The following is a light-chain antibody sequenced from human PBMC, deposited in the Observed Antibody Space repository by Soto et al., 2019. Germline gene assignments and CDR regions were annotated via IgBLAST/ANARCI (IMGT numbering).Light chain of an antibody. CDR3: LQYGSSPSS. Sequence: DIVLTQSPGSLSLSPGERATLSCRASDIVTASYIAWYQHKPGQAPRLLITGASTRVAGIPGRFSGSGSGTDFTLTIDRLEPEDLAGYYCLQYGSSPSSFGQGTKLEIK. J-gene: IGKJ2*01. CDR2: GAS. CDR1: DIVTASY. V-gene: IGKV3-20*01.